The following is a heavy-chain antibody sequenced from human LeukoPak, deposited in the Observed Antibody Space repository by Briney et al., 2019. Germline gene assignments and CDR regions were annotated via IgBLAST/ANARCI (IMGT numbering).Heavy chain of an antibody. D-gene: IGHD2-2*01. CDR1: GGSISSRNYY. CDR3: ARHGGLPPEAFDI. Sequence: KPSETLSLTCTVSGGSISSRNYYWGWIRQPPGKGLEWIGSIHYSGSTYHNPSLKSRVTSSVDTSKNQFSLKLSSVTAADTAVYYCARHGGLPPEAFDIWGQGTMVTVSS. V-gene: IGHV4-39*01. J-gene: IGHJ3*02. CDR2: IHYSGST.